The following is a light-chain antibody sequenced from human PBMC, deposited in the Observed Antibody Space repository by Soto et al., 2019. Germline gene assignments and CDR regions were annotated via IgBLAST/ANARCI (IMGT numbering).Light chain of an antibody. V-gene: IGKV1-17*01. CDR3: QQYNHYWT. CDR2: DAS. Sequence: DIQMTQSPSSVSSSVGVRVTITCRASQDIRDDLGWYQQKPGKAPKVLIYDASSLESGVPSRFSGSGSGTEFSLTISSLQPDDFATYYCQQYNHYWTFGQGTKVDIK. CDR1: QDIRDD. J-gene: IGKJ1*01.